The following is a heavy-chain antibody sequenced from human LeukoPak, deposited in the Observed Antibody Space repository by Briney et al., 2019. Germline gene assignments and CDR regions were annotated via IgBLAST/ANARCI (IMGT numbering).Heavy chain of an antibody. J-gene: IGHJ4*02. V-gene: IGHV1-2*02. CDR3: ARGRWLQLWGDY. Sequence: ASVKVSCKASGYTFTDYYIHWVRQAPGQGPEWMGWINSNTDDTKYAQKFQDRVTLTQDTSISTAYMELSRLESDDTAVFYCARGRWLQLWGDYWGQGTPLTVSS. D-gene: IGHD5-18*01. CDR1: GYTFTDYY. CDR2: INSNTDDT.